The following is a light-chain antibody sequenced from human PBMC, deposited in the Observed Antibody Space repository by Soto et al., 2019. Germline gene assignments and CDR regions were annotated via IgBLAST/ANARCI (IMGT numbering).Light chain of an antibody. V-gene: IGKV1-33*01. J-gene: IGKJ5*01. CDR2: DAS. CDR1: QDIRNY. CDR3: QQYDNRPIT. Sequence: DIQMTQSPSSLSASVGDRVTITCQASQDIRNYLNWYQQKPGKAPKLLIYDASNLETVVPSRFSGSGSGTDFTFTISSLQPEDIATYYCQQYDNRPITFGQGTRLEIK.